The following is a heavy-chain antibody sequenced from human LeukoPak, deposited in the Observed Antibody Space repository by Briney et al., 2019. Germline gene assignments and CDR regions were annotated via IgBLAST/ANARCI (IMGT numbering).Heavy chain of an antibody. V-gene: IGHV5-10-1*01. CDR3: ARRLAAADSGDWFDP. D-gene: IGHD6-13*01. Sequence: PGESLMISCKGSGSIFTSYWISWVRQLPGKGVEWMGRIDTSDSYTNYSPSFQGHVTISADKSISTASLQWTSLKASDTAMYYCARRLAAADSGDWFDPWGQGTLVTVSS. CDR2: IDTSDSYT. J-gene: IGHJ5*02. CDR1: GSIFTSYW.